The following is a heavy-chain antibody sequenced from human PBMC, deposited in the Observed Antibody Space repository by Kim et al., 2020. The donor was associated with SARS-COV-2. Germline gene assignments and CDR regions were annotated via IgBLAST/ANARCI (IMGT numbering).Heavy chain of an antibody. Sequence: GGSLRLSCAASGFTFSISVMAWVRQAPGKGLEWVSTISASGSSTYYADSVKDRFTVSRDNSKNIVYLHMRSLRVDDTAIYYCAKEFDSGSRDWFDPWGQG. J-gene: IGHJ5*02. CDR3: AKEFDSGSRDWFDP. V-gene: IGHV3-23*01. D-gene: IGHD3-10*01. CDR1: GFTFSISV. CDR2: ISASGSST.